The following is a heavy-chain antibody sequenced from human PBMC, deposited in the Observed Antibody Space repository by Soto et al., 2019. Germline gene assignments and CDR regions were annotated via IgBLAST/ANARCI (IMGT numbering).Heavy chain of an antibody. CDR2: IYYTGST. CDR3: ARGPGITIFGVVTPIGYFDY. D-gene: IGHD3-3*01. V-gene: IGHV4-59*12. Sequence: PSETLSLTCTVSGGSISSYYWGWIRQPPGKGLEWIGYIYYTGSTNYNPSLKSRVTISVDTSKNQFSLKLSSVTAADTAVYYCARGPGITIFGVVTPIGYFDYWGQGTLVTVSS. CDR1: GGSISSYY. J-gene: IGHJ4*02.